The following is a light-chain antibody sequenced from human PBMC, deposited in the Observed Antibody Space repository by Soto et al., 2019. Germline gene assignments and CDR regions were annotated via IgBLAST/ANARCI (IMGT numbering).Light chain of an antibody. CDR2: LGS. J-gene: IGKJ1*01. V-gene: IGKV2-28*01. CDR3: MQALDTRT. CDR1: QSLVHTNGKNY. Sequence: IVMTQFPLSLPVTPGEPASISCRSRQSLVHTNGKNYLDGYLQKPGQSPRLLIYLGSNRASVGPDRFSGSGSGTEFTLTISRVEAEDVGVYYCMQALDTRTFGQGTKVESK.